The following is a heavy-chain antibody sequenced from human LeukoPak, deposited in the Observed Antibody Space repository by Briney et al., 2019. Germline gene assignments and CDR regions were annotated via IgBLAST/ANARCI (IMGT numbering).Heavy chain of an antibody. Sequence: PSETLSLTCAVYGGSFSGYYWSWIRQPPGKGLEWIGEINHSGSTYYNPSLKSRVTISVDTSKNQFSLKLSSVTAADTAVYYCARQPRYCSSISCYRIDYWGQGTLVTVSS. CDR1: GGSFSGYY. CDR3: ARQPRYCSSISCYRIDY. J-gene: IGHJ4*02. V-gene: IGHV4-34*01. CDR2: INHSGST. D-gene: IGHD2-2*01.